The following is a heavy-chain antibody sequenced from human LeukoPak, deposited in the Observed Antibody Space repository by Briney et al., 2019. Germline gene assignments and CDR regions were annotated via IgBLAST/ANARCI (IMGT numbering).Heavy chain of an antibody. V-gene: IGHV4-30-4*07. J-gene: IGHJ4*02. CDR2: IYYSGST. Sequence: SGTLSLTCAVSGGSISSGGYSWSWIRQPPGKGLEWIGYIYYSGSTYYNPSLKSRVTISVDTSKNQFSLKLSSVTAADTAVYYCARGPIFGVVMWYFDYWGQGTLVTVSS. CDR3: ARGPIFGVVMWYFDY. CDR1: GGSISSGGYS. D-gene: IGHD3-3*01.